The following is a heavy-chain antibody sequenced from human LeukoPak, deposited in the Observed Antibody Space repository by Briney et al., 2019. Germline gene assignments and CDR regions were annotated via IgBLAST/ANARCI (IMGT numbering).Heavy chain of an antibody. Sequence: GGSLRLSCAASGFTFTGYYLHWVRQTPGKGLEYISTITDSGSSTYHTNSVRGRFTISRDNPKNTLYLQMGSLRTEDTAVYYCARSTRYFGSAMYYFDDWGQGTLVTVSS. D-gene: IGHD3-10*01. V-gene: IGHV3-64*01. CDR2: ITDSGSST. J-gene: IGHJ4*02. CDR1: GFTFTGYY. CDR3: ARSTRYFGSAMYYFDD.